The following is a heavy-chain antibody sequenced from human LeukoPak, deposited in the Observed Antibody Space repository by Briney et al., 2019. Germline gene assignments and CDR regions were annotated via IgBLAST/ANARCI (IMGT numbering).Heavy chain of an antibody. CDR3: ARDYEPPYYYMDV. V-gene: IGHV3-21*04. CDR2: ISSSSSYI. Sequence: GGSLRLSCAASGFTFSSYAMNWVRQAPGKGLEWVSSISSSSSYIYYADSVKGRFTISRDNAKNSLYLQMNSLRAEDTALYYCARDYEPPYYYMDVWGEGTTVTVSS. J-gene: IGHJ6*03. D-gene: IGHD3-3*01. CDR1: GFTFSSYA.